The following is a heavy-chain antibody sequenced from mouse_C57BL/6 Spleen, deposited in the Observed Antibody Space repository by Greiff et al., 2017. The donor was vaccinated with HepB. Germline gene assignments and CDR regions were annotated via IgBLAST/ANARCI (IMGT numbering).Heavy chain of an antibody. J-gene: IGHJ1*03. Sequence: QVQLQQSGAELVKPGASVKLSCKASGYTFTSYWMQWVKQRPGQGLEWIGEIDPSDSYTNYNQKFKGKATLTVDTSSSTAYMQLSSLTSEDSAVYYCARGNYGSSYGYWYFDVWGTGTTVTVSS. CDR2: IDPSDSYT. V-gene: IGHV1-50*01. D-gene: IGHD1-1*01. CDR3: ARGNYGSSYGYWYFDV. CDR1: GYTFTSYW.